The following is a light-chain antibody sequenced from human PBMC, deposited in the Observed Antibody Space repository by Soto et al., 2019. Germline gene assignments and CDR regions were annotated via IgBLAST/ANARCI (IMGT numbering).Light chain of an antibody. V-gene: IGLV2-11*01. CDR3: FSYAGSRV. Sequence: QSALTQPRSVSGSPGQSVTISCTGTSSDVGGYDYVSWYQQHPGKAPKLMIFDVNKRPSGVPDRFSSSKSGNTASLTISGLQAEDEADYSCFSYAGSRVFGGGTKLTVL. J-gene: IGLJ2*01. CDR2: DVN. CDR1: SSDVGGYDY.